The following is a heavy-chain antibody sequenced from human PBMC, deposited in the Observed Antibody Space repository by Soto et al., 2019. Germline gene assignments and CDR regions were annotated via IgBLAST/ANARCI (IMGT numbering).Heavy chain of an antibody. CDR2: MNPNSGNT. D-gene: IGHD4-17*01. CDR3: ARGRRYGETVIL. J-gene: IGHJ6*02. CDR1: GYTFTSYD. Sequence: ASVKVSCKASGYTFTSYDINWVRQATGQGLEWMGWMNPNSGNTGYAQKFQGRVTMTRNTSISTAYMELSSLRSEDTAVYYCARGRRYGETVILWGQGTTVTVSS. V-gene: IGHV1-8*01.